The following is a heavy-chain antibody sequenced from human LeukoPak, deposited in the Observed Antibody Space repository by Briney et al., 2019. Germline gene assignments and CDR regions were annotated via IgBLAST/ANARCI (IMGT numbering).Heavy chain of an antibody. D-gene: IGHD3-9*01. J-gene: IGHJ3*02. CDR2: IKQDGGEK. Sequence: GGSLRLSCAASGFTFRKYWMSWVRQAPGKGLEWVANIKQDGGEKYYVDSVKGRFTISRDNAKNSLYLQMNSLRAEDTAVYYCARDLIDDILTGYDAFDIWGQGTMVTVSS. V-gene: IGHV3-7*01. CDR3: ARDLIDDILTGYDAFDI. CDR1: GFTFRKYW.